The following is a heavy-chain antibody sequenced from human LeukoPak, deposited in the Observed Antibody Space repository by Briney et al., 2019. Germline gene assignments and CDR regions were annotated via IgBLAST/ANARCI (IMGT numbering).Heavy chain of an antibody. CDR1: GFTFSSYS. CDR2: ISGSSYI. V-gene: IGHV3-21*01. D-gene: IGHD6-13*01. CDR3: AKGGWQQLDV. Sequence: PGGFLRLSCAASGFTFSSYSMNWVRQAPGKGLEWVSSISGSSYIYYADSVKGRFTISRDNAKNSLYLQMNSLRAEDTAVYYCAKGGWQQLDVWGKGTTVTVSS. J-gene: IGHJ6*04.